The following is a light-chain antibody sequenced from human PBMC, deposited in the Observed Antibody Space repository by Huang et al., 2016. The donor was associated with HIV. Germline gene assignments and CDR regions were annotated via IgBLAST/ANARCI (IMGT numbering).Light chain of an antibody. Sequence: DIVMTQSPLSLPVTPGEPASISCRSSHSLLHSNGYNYLGWYLQKPGQSPQLLIYLGSNRASGDPERFSSRRSGTDFTLRISRVVAEDVGVYYCMQALQTPLFGQGTKLEIK. V-gene: IGKV2-28*01. CDR2: LGS. J-gene: IGKJ2*01. CDR1: HSLLHSNGYNY. CDR3: MQALQTPL.